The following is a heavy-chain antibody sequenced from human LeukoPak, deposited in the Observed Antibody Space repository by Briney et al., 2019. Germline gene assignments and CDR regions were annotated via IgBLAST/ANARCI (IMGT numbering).Heavy chain of an antibody. D-gene: IGHD6-19*01. V-gene: IGHV3-21*01. CDR3: AREGSSEEFGY. J-gene: IGHJ4*02. CDR1: GFPFTPYT. Sequence: GGCLRLSCAASGFPFTPYTMNWIRQAPGKGLEWVASMSTGGTYTYYADSVKGRFTVSRDNAKNSLYLQMNSLRAEDTAVYYCAREGSSEEFGYWGQGTLVTVSS. CDR2: MSTGGTYT.